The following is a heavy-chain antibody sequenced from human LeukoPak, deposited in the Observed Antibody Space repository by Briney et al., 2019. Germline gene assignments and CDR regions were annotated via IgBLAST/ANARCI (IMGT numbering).Heavy chain of an antibody. D-gene: IGHD6-25*01. J-gene: IGHJ4*02. CDR1: GGSLSSSHW. CDR2: IYQSGST. Sequence: SETLSLTCAVSGGSLSSSHWWSWVRRPPGKGLEWIGEIYQSGSTNYNPSLKSRVTISVDKSKNQFSLNLSSVTAADTAVYYCARGGIAAGEYYFDYWGQGTLVTVSS. CDR3: ARGGIAAGEYYFDY. V-gene: IGHV4-4*02.